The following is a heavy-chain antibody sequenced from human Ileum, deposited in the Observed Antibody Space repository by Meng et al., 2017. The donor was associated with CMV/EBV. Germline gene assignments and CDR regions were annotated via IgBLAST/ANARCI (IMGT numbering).Heavy chain of an antibody. V-gene: IGHV4-34*01. CDR2: VHHSGIT. Sequence: QVQLQQLGAGLLTPSETLSLTCAVYGGSFSDYYWIWIRQSPGKGLEWIGEVHHSGITNYNPSLKSRVTISVDTSKNQFFLKLTSVTAADTGLYYCATNSEDYWGQGTLVTVSS. J-gene: IGHJ4*02. D-gene: IGHD4-23*01. CDR3: ATNSEDY. CDR1: GGSFSDYY.